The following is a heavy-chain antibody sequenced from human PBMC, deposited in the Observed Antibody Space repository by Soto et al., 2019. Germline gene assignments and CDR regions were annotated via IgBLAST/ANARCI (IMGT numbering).Heavy chain of an antibody. CDR3: ARVKVGVTGTYYYYYYMDV. CDR1: SGSISSSNW. J-gene: IGHJ6*03. CDR2: IYHSGST. D-gene: IGHD1-20*01. Sequence: SEPLSLTCAVSSGSISSSNWWSWVRQPPGKGLEWIGEIYHSGSTNYNPSLKSRVTISVDKSKNQFSLKLSSVTAADTAVYYCARVKVGVTGTYYYYYYMDVWGKGTTVTVSS. V-gene: IGHV4-4*02.